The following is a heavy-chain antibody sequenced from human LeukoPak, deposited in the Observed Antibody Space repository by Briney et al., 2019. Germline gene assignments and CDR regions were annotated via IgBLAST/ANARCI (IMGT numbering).Heavy chain of an antibody. CDR1: GCTFTSYY. Sequence: ASVKVSCKASGCTFTSYYMHWVRQAPGQGLEWMGIINPSGGSTSYAQKFQGRVTMTRDTSTSTVYMELSSLRSEDTAVYYCARGRWLQLLAYYYMDVWGKGTTVTVSS. CDR2: INPSGGST. D-gene: IGHD5-24*01. CDR3: ARGRWLQLLAYYYMDV. V-gene: IGHV1-46*01. J-gene: IGHJ6*03.